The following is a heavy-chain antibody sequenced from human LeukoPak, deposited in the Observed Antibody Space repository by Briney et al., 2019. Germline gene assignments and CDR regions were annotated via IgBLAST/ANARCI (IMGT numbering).Heavy chain of an antibody. CDR1: GFSLSTTGMR. V-gene: IGHV2-70*04. Sequence: ESGPALVKPTQTLTLTCTFSGFSLSTTGMRVSWIRQPPGKALEWLAHIDWDEDKFYNTSLKTRLTIFKDTSKNQVVLIMTNMDPVDTATYYCARAYDSSGYSSGYYFDYWGQGTLVTVSS. CDR2: IDWDEDK. D-gene: IGHD3-22*01. CDR3: ARAYDSSGYSSGYYFDY. J-gene: IGHJ4*02.